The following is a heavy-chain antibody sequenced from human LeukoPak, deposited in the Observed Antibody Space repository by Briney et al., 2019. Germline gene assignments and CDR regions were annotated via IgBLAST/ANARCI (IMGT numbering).Heavy chain of an antibody. D-gene: IGHD5-18*01. CDR1: GFTFTSYG. CDR3: AKDIRRGENYGYDQFAY. J-gene: IGHJ4*02. CDR2: IQYDGTNK. V-gene: IGHV3-30*02. Sequence: GGSLRLSCAAPGFTFTSYGMHWVRQAPGKGLEWVAFIQYDGTNKYYADSVKGRFTISRDNSKNTLYLQMNSLRAEDTALYSCAKDIRRGENYGYDQFAYWGQGTLVAVSS.